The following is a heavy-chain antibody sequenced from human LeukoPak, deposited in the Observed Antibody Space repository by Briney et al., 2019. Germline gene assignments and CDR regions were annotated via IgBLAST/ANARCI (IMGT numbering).Heavy chain of an antibody. CDR2: INPSGGST. CDR1: GYTFTSYY. CDR3: ATSAGTGWFDP. V-gene: IGHV1-46*01. J-gene: IGHJ5*02. Sequence: GASVKVSCKASGYTFTSYYMHWVRQAPGQGLEWMGIINPSGGSTSYAQKFQGRVTMTRDMSTSTVYMELSSLRSEDTAVYYCATSAGTGWFDPWGQGTLVTVSS. D-gene: IGHD6-13*01.